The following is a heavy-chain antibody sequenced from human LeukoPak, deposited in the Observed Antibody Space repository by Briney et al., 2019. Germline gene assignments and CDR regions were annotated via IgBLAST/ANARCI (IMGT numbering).Heavy chain of an antibody. V-gene: IGHV5-51*01. Sequence: GESLKISCKGSGYSINNYWIGWVRQMPGKGLEWMGIIYPADSDIRYSPSFQGQVTISADKSISTAYLQWSSLKASDTAMYYCARHEREVGIAVEYWGQGTLVTVSS. CDR1: GYSINNYW. CDR3: ARHEREVGIAVEY. CDR2: IYPADSDI. J-gene: IGHJ4*02. D-gene: IGHD6-19*01.